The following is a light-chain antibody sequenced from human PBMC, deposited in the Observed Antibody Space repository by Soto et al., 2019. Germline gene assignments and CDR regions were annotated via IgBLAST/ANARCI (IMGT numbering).Light chain of an antibody. CDR3: QQYNQWSPIT. CDR1: QSINNC. Sequence: DIQMTQSPSSLSASVGDRVTMTCRLSQSINNCVKWYQQKTGRDPKLLLYAASSLQSGVPSRFSGSGSETEFTLTITSLQSDDFAVYYCQQYNQWSPITFGQGTRLEIK. CDR2: AAS. J-gene: IGKJ5*01. V-gene: IGKV1-39*01.